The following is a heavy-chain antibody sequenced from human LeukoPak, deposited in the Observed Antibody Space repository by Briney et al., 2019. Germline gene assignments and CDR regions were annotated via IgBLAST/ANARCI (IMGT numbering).Heavy chain of an antibody. CDR3: ARLGYDYLLYYYMDV. CDR2: IYHSGST. J-gene: IGHJ6*03. D-gene: IGHD4-11*01. Sequence: SETLSLTCAVSGYSISSGYYWGWIRQPPGKGLEWIGSIYHSGSTYYNPSLKSRVTISVDTSKNQFSLKLSSVTAADTAVYYCARLGYDYLLYYYMDVGGQGTTVTVSS. V-gene: IGHV4-38-2*01. CDR1: GYSISSGYY.